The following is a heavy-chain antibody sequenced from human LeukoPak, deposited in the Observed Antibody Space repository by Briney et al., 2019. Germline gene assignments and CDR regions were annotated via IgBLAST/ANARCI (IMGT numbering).Heavy chain of an antibody. CDR2: MYYRGTT. D-gene: IGHD2-21*01. V-gene: IGHV4-59*05. Sequence: PSETLSLTCTVSGGSISSYYWSWIRQPAGKGLEWIGSMYYRGTTYENSSLKSRLTLSIDTSNNQFSLKLTSVTAADTAVYFCAREYSRSVVAGSRPDLWGQGLLVTVSS. CDR3: AREYSRSVVAGSRPDL. CDR1: GGSISSYY. J-gene: IGHJ4*02.